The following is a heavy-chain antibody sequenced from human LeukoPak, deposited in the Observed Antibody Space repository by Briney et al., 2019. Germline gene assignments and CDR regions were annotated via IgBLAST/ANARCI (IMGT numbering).Heavy chain of an antibody. CDR3: ARGTAVTTFVYGY. Sequence: SVKVSCKASGGTFSSYAISWVRQAPGQGLEWMGRIIPILGIANYAQKFQGRVTITADKSTSTAYMELSSLRSEDTAVYYCARGTAVTTFVYGYWGQGTLVTVPS. V-gene: IGHV1-69*04. CDR2: IIPILGIA. CDR1: GGTFSSYA. J-gene: IGHJ4*02. D-gene: IGHD4-17*01.